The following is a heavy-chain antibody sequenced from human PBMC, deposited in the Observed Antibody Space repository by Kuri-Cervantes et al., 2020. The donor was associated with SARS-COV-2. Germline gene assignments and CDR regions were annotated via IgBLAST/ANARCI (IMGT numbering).Heavy chain of an antibody. Sequence: SETLSLTCTVSGGSISSSSYYWGWIRQPPGKGLEWIGSIYYSGSTYYNPSLKSRVTISVDTSKNQFSLKLGSVTAADTAVYYCASLSRGSGWSGFAFDIWGQGTMVTVSS. CDR3: ASLSRGSGWSGFAFDI. V-gene: IGHV4-39*07. CDR2: IYYSGST. D-gene: IGHD6-19*01. J-gene: IGHJ3*02. CDR1: GGSISSSSYY.